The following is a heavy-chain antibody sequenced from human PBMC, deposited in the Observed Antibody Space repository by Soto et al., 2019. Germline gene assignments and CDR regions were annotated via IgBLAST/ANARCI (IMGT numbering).Heavy chain of an antibody. CDR1: GYSFTNYA. CDR3: ARSDHVDRYFDY. V-gene: IGHV1-18*01. Sequence: QVELVQSGPEVKKPGASVKGSCKASGYSFTNYAIGWVRQAPGQGLEWVGWISPFHGDTNYAQNFQGRITVTTDSSTSTAYMDLGRLRSDDTAVYYCARSDHVDRYFDYWGQGTRITVSS. CDR2: ISPFHGDT. D-gene: IGHD3-16*01. J-gene: IGHJ4*02.